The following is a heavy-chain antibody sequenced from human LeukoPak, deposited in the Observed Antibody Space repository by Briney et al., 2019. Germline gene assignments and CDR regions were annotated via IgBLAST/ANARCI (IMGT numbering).Heavy chain of an antibody. D-gene: IGHD2-15*01. Sequence: SETLSLTCAVYGGSFSGYYWSWIRQPPGKGLEWIGEINHSGSTNYNPSLKSRVTISVDTSKNQFSLKLSSVTAADTAVYYCARRGSVGGYCSGGRCFGYWGQGTLVTVSS. J-gene: IGHJ4*02. CDR2: INHSGST. CDR1: GGSFSGYY. CDR3: ARRGSVGGYCSGGRCFGY. V-gene: IGHV4-34*01.